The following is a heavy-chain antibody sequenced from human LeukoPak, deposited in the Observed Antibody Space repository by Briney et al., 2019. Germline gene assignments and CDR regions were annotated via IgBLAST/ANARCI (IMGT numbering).Heavy chain of an antibody. CDR3: ARDRETDYYGLDV. CDR1: GFTFSSYS. Sequence: GGSLRLSCAASGFTFSSYSMKWVRQAPGKGLEWVSSISSSSSYIYYADSVKGRFTISRDNAKNSLYLQMNSLRAEDTAVYYCARDRETDYYGLDVWGQGTTVTVSS. J-gene: IGHJ6*02. V-gene: IGHV3-21*06. CDR2: ISSSSSYI. D-gene: IGHD5-24*01.